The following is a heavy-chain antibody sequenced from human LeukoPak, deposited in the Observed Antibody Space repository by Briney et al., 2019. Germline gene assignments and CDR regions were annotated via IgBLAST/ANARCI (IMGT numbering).Heavy chain of an antibody. CDR3: ARLNKPGWFDP. Sequence: SETLSLTCTVSGDSVSSSNYYWAWIRQPPGKGLEWIGNIYYSGSTYYNPSLKSRLTISVDTSTNQFSLKLTSVTAADTAVYYCARLNKPGWFDPWGQGTLVTVSS. D-gene: IGHD1-14*01. CDR2: IYYSGST. CDR1: GDSVSSSNYY. V-gene: IGHV4-39*01. J-gene: IGHJ5*02.